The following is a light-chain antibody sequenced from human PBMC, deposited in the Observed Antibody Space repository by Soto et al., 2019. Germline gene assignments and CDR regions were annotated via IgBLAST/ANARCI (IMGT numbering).Light chain of an antibody. V-gene: IGLV2-14*01. Sequence: QSALTQPASVSGSPGQSITISCTGASSDVGGYNYVSWYQQHPGKAPKLMIYDVSNRPSGVSNRFSGSKSGDTASLTISGLQADDDADYYYSSYTSPSTCVFGTGTKVTVL. CDR1: SSDVGGYNY. J-gene: IGLJ1*01. CDR2: DVS. CDR3: SSYTSPSTCV.